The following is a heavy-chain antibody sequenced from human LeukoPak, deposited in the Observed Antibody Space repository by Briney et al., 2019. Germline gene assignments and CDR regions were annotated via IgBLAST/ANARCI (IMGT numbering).Heavy chain of an antibody. V-gene: IGHV4-4*07. J-gene: IGHJ4*02. D-gene: IGHD3-22*01. CDR2: IYTSGST. CDR3: AREPYYYDSSGYLSIYYFDY. Sequence: SETLSLTCTVSGGSISSYYWSWIRQPAGKGLEWIGRIYTSGSTNYNPSLKSRVTMSVDTSKNQFSLKLSSVTAADTAVYYCAREPYYYDSSGYLSIYYFDYWGQGTLVTVSS. CDR1: GGSISSYY.